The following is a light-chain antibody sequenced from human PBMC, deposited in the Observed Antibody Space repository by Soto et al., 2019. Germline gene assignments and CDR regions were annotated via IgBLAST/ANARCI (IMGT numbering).Light chain of an antibody. Sequence: QSALTQPASVSGSPGQSITISCTGTSSDVGSHNFVSWYQQRPGKAPKLMIFEVTKRPSGVSSRFSASKSGNTASLTISGVQAEDEADYYCCSYTRSTTWLFGGGTKLTVL. CDR2: EVT. V-gene: IGLV2-23*02. CDR1: SSDVGSHNF. CDR3: CSYTRSTTWL. J-gene: IGLJ3*02.